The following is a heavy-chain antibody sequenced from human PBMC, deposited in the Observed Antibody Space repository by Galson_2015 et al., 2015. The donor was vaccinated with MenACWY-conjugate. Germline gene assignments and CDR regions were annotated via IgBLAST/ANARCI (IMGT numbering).Heavy chain of an antibody. CDR2: INPGGSST. V-gene: IGHV3-74*01. CDR3: AKTRGASFYFAS. J-gene: IGHJ4*02. CDR1: GFIFNTYW. D-gene: IGHD1-26*01. Sequence: SLRLSCAASGFIFNTYWMHWVRQAPGKGLVWVSRINPGGSSTTYTDSAKDRFTISRDNAKNTLYLQMNSFRPEDTAVFYCAKTRGASFYFASWGQGTLVTVSS.